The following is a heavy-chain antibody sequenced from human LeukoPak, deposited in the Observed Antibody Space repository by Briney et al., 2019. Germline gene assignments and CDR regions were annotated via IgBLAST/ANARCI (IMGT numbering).Heavy chain of an antibody. CDR2: IKQDGTEK. V-gene: IGHV3-7*02. CDR3: ARLVAMMGVTVGGFVF. Sequence: GGSLRLSCAASGFTFSSYWMSWVRQAPGKGLEWVANIKQDGTEKYYVDSLKGRFTISRDNAKNSLYLQMNSLRAEDTAVYYCARLVAMMGVTVGGFVFWGQGNRVSVS. CDR1: GFTFSSYW. J-gene: IGHJ4*02. D-gene: IGHD5-12*01.